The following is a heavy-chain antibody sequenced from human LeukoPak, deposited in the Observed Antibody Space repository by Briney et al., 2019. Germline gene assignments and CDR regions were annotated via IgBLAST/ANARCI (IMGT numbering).Heavy chain of an antibody. CDR1: GFTFSSYA. CDR2: ISSSSSYI. CDR3: ARDHLIVGATYYYYMDV. J-gene: IGHJ6*03. D-gene: IGHD1-26*01. Sequence: PGGSLRLSCAASGFTFSSYAMSWVRQAPGKGLEWVSSISSSSSYIYYADSVKGRFTISRDNAKNSLYLQMNSLRAEDTAVYYCARDHLIVGATYYYYMDVWGKGTTVTVSS. V-gene: IGHV3-21*01.